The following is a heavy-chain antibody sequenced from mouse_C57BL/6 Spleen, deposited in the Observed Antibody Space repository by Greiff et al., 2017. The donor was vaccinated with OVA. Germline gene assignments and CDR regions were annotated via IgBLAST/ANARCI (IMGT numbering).Heavy chain of an antibody. CDR2: IYPGSGNT. Sequence: QVQLQQSGPELVKPGASVKISCKASGYSFTSYYIHWVKQRPGQGLEWIGWIYPGSGNTKYNEKFKGKATLTAETSSSTAYMQLSSLTSEDSAVYYCARDYYGSSFWFAYWGQGTLVTVSA. CDR1: GYSFTSYY. D-gene: IGHD1-1*01. J-gene: IGHJ3*01. CDR3: ARDYYGSSFWFAY. V-gene: IGHV1-66*01.